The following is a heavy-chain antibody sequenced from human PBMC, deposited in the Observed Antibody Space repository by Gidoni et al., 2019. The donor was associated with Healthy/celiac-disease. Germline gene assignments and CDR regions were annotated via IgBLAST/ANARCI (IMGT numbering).Heavy chain of an antibody. V-gene: IGHV4-59*01. Sequence: QVQLQESGPGLVKPSETLSLTCTVSGGSISSYYWSWIRQPPGKGLEWIGYIYYSGSTNYNPSLKSRVTISVDTSKNQFSLKLSSVTAADTAVYYCARDGFGIGANYFDYWGQGTLVTVSS. CDR1: GGSISSYY. D-gene: IGHD3-10*01. CDR3: ARDGFGIGANYFDY. J-gene: IGHJ4*02. CDR2: IYYSGST.